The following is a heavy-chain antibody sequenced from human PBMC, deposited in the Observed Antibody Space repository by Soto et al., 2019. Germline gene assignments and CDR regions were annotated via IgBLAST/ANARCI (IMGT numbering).Heavy chain of an antibody. D-gene: IGHD1-1*01. V-gene: IGHV3-23*01. CDR2: ISGSGGST. Sequence: GGSLRLSCAASGFTFSSYAMSWVRQAPGKGLEWVSAISGSGGSTYYADSVKGRFTISRDNSKNTLYLQMNSLRAEDTAVYYCAKSPTLTTLSPLRYYYGMDVWGQGTTVTVSS. CDR3: AKSPTLTTLSPLRYYYGMDV. J-gene: IGHJ6*02. CDR1: GFTFSSYA.